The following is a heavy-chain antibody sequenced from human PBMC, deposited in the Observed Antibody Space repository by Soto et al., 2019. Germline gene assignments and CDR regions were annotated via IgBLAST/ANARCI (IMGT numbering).Heavy chain of an antibody. CDR3: ARGSLMVYALSDDAFDI. Sequence: GGSLRLSCAASGFTFSSYWMSWVRQAPGKGLEWVANIKQDGSEKYFVDSVKGRFTTSRDNAKNSLYLQMNSLRAEDTAVYYCARGSLMVYALSDDAFDIWGQGTMVTVSS. CDR2: IKQDGSEK. J-gene: IGHJ3*02. V-gene: IGHV3-7*01. CDR1: GFTFSSYW. D-gene: IGHD2-8*01.